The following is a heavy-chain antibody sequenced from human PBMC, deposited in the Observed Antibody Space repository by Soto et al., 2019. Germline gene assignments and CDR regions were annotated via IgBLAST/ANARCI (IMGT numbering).Heavy chain of an antibody. CDR3: ARDGERDTGLNFYYYLHGMDA. Sequence: ATVKVSCKASGYTFTTKGISWVRQAPGQGLEWFGWISPYNGTTKYAEKFQGEMTMTTDTATSTAYMDLRSLRSDDTAVYYCARDGERDTGLNFYYYLHGMDAWGQGTRVTVS. CDR2: ISPYNGTT. J-gene: IGHJ6*02. D-gene: IGHD1-1*01. V-gene: IGHV1-18*01. CDR1: GYTFTTKG.